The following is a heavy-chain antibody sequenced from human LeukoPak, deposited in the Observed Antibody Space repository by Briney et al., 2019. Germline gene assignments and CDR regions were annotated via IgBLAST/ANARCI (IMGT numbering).Heavy chain of an antibody. CDR3: ARDLGPSRAAAGSAGY. D-gene: IGHD6-13*01. V-gene: IGHV1-18*01. CDR1: GYTFTNYG. Sequence: ASVKASCKASGYTFTNYGINWVRQAPGQGLEWMGWISDYNGKTNYAQKLQGRVTMTTDTSTSTAYMELRSLRSDDTAVYYCARDLGPSRAAAGSAGYWGQGTLVTVSS. J-gene: IGHJ4*02. CDR2: ISDYNGKT.